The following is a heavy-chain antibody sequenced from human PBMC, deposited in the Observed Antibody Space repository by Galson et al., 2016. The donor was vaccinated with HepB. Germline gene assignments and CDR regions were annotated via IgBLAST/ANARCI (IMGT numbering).Heavy chain of an antibody. CDR1: GYTFSGHY. J-gene: IGHJ4*02. CDR2: IDPKTSGT. Sequence: SVKVSCKASGYTFSGHYIHWVRQAPGRGLEWMGWIDPKTSGTNHALKFQGRVTMTRDTSIDTAYMELTRLGSDDTAVYFCARWVDFEVVTFFDYWGQGTLVTVSS. V-gene: IGHV1-2*02. D-gene: IGHD2-21*02. CDR3: ARWVDFEVVTFFDY.